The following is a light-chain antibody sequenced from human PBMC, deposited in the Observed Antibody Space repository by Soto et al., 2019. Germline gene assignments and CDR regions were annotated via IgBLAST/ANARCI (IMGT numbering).Light chain of an antibody. CDR2: EVV. CDR3: ISYTSNNTRI. J-gene: IGLJ2*01. V-gene: IGLV2-14*01. Sequence: QSALTQPASVSGSPGQTITISCTGTSSDVGGYNYVSWYQQHPGKAPKLVIYEVVNRPSGISDRFAGSKSGNTASLTISGLQAEDEADYYCISYTSNNTRIFGGGTKLPVL. CDR1: SSDVGGYNY.